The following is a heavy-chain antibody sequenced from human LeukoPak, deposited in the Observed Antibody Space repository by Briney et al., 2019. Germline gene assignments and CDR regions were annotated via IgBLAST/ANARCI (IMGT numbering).Heavy chain of an antibody. Sequence: ASVKVSCKASGYTFVNYGLGWVRQAPGQGLEWMGRINTYNGDTDYAQNVRGRVIMTTDTSTSTGYMELRSLRSDDTAVYCCARDGVVIRGAFTLSYNAMDVWGQGTTVAVSS. V-gene: IGHV1-18*01. CDR3: ARDGVVIRGAFTLSYNAMDV. J-gene: IGHJ6*02. CDR2: INTYNGDT. D-gene: IGHD2-2*01. CDR1: GYTFVNYG.